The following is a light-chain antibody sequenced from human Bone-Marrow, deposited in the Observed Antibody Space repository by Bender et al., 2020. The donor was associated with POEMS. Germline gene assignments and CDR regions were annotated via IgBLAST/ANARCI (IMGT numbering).Light chain of an antibody. J-gene: IGLJ1*01. CDR2: EVN. CDR1: SSDVGSYNL. V-gene: IGLV2-23*02. Sequence: QSALTQPASVSGSPGQSITISCTGTSSDVGSYNLVSWYQQHPGKAPKLMISEVNKRPSGVSNRFSGSKSGNTASLTISGLQAEDEADYYCCSYAAGYVFGTGTKVTVL. CDR3: CSYAAGYV.